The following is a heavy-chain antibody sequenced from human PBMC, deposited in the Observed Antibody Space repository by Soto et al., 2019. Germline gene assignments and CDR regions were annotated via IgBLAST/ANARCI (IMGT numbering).Heavy chain of an antibody. Sequence: EVQVLESGGGLVQPGGSLRLSCAASGFTFSRYAMSWVRQAPGKGLEWVSVISGRDGSTYYADSVKGRFTISRDDSKSTLYLQMNSLRAEDTAVYYCAKDVLGGSYYAGDYWGQGTLVTVSS. J-gene: IGHJ4*02. CDR2: ISGRDGST. CDR1: GFTFSRYA. CDR3: AKDVLGGSYYAGDY. D-gene: IGHD1-26*01. V-gene: IGHV3-23*01.